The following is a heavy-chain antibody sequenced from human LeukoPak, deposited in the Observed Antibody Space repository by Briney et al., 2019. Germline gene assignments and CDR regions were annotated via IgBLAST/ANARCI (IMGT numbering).Heavy chain of an antibody. CDR2: ISGSGGST. V-gene: IGHV3-23*01. CDR1: GFTFSSYA. Sequence: GGSLRLSCAASGFTFSSYAMSWVRQAPGKGLEWVSAISGSGGSTYYADSVKGRFTISRDNSKNTLYLQMNSLRAEDTAVYYCASSPDYYDSSGYSRRGGYWGQGTLVTVSS. J-gene: IGHJ4*02. CDR3: ASSPDYYDSSGYSRRGGY. D-gene: IGHD3-22*01.